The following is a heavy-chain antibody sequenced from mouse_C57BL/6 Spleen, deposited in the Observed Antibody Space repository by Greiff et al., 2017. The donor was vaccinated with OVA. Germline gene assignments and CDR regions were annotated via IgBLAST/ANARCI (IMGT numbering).Heavy chain of an antibody. J-gene: IGHJ4*01. CDR3: ARYAPSYDYPMDY. CDR1: GFTFTDYY. D-gene: IGHD2-4*01. CDR2: IRHKANGYTT. Sequence: EVMLVESGGGLVQPGGSLSLSCAASGFTFTDYYMSWVRQPPGKALEWLGFIRHKANGYTTEYSASVKGRFTISRDNSPSILYLQMNALRAEDSATYYGARYAPSYDYPMDYWGQGTSVTVSS. V-gene: IGHV7-3*01.